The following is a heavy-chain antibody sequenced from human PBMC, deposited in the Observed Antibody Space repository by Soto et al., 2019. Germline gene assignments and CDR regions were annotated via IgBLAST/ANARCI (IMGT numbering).Heavy chain of an antibody. CDR2: INPNSGVT. V-gene: IGHV1-2*02. CDR3: ARASFAYFDS. Sequence: GXSAKVSFRASRYTFTGYYMHLGRNAPGQGLEWMGWINPNSGVTNYSQKFQGRVTMTRDTSISTVYMELSRPRSDDTAVYYCARASFAYFDSWGQGTLVTVSS. CDR1: RYTFTGYY. D-gene: IGHD2-21*01. J-gene: IGHJ4*02.